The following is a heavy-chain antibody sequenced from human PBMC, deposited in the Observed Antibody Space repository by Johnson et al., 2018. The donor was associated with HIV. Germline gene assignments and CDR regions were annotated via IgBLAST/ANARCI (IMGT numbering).Heavy chain of an antibody. J-gene: IGHJ3*02. CDR2: ISYDGSNK. CDR3: TTGREI. Sequence: QVQLVESGGGVVQPGRSLRLSCAASGFTFNSYGMHWVRQAPGKGLEWVAVISYDGSNKYYADSVKGRFTISRDNSRNTLYLQMNSLRAEDTGVYYCTTGREIWGQGTMVTVSS. V-gene: IGHV3-30*03. CDR1: GFTFNSYG.